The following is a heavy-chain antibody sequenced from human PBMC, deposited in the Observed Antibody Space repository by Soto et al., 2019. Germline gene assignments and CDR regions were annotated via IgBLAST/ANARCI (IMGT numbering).Heavy chain of an antibody. D-gene: IGHD3-10*01. CDR3: ARSGPPGNGSYYYYGMYV. CDR2: IIPIFGTA. V-gene: IGHV1-69*12. CDR1: GGTFSSYA. Sequence: QVQLVQSGAEVKKPGSSVKVSCKASGGTFSSYAISWVRQAPGQGLEWMGGIIPIFGTANYAQKFQGRVTVTEDYATTPAYIGVSSVRSHDAAVYYRARSGPPGNGSYYYYGMYVWGRGSTVAVSS. J-gene: IGHJ6*02.